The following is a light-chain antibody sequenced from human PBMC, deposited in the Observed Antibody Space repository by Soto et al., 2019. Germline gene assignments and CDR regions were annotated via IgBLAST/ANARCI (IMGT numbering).Light chain of an antibody. CDR2: GAS. CDR1: QSVSSSY. J-gene: IGKJ3*01. CDR3: QQYGSSPPIT. Sequence: EIVLTQSPGTLSLSPGERATLSCRASQSVSSSYLAWYQQKPGQAPRLLIYGASSRATGIPDRFSGSGSGTDFTLTISRLEPEDFGVYYCQQYGSSPPITFCPGTKVDIK. V-gene: IGKV3-20*01.